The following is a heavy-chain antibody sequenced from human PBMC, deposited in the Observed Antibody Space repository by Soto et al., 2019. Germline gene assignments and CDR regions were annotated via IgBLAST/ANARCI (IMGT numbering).Heavy chain of an antibody. CDR1: GGSISSSSYY. CDR2: IYYSGST. V-gene: IGHV4-39*01. J-gene: IGHJ4*02. CDR3: ARQGRRVATTYY. D-gene: IGHD5-12*01. Sequence: SETLSLTCTVSGGSISSSSYYWGWIRQPPGKGLEWIGSIYYSGSTYYNPSLKSRVTISVGTSKNQFSLKLSSVTAADTAVYYCARQGRRVATTYYWGQGTLVTVSS.